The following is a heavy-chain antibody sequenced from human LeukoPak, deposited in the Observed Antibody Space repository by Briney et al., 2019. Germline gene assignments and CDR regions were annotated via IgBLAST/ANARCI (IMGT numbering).Heavy chain of an antibody. Sequence: GGSLRLSCAASGFTFSSYDFHWVRQATGKPLEWVSGIGTAGDTYYLGSVKGRFTISREDAKNSVYLQMNSLRVGDTAVYYCARGAGDGFNPWGQGTLVTVSS. J-gene: IGHJ5*02. CDR1: GFTFSSYD. CDR3: ARGAGDGFNP. CDR2: IGTAGDT. V-gene: IGHV3-13*01. D-gene: IGHD3-16*01.